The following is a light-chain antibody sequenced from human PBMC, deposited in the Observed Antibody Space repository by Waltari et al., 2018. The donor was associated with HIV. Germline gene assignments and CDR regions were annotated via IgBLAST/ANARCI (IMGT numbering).Light chain of an antibody. CDR2: RNN. V-gene: IGLV1-47*01. CDR3: AAWDDSLSGWV. CDR1: GSNIGSTG. J-gene: IGLJ3*02. Sequence: QSVLTPPPSASGTPGQRATLSYSGSGSNIGSTGVSWYQQLPGTAPKLLIYRNNQRPSGVPDRFSGSKSGTSASLAISRLRSEDEADYYCAAWDDSLSGWVFGGGTKLTVL.